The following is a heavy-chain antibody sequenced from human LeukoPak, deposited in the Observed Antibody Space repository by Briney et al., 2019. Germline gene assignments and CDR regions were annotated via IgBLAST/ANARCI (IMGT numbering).Heavy chain of an antibody. CDR3: ARGGKYSSSGGGYNWFDP. CDR2: ISYSGTT. Sequence: SETLSLTCSASGASISSTSYYWGWIRRPPGKGLEWIGSISYSGTTFYSPSLESRVTISADTSKNQFSLKLSSVTAADTAVYYCARGGKYSSSGGGYNWFDPWGQGTLVTVSS. J-gene: IGHJ5*02. CDR1: GASISSTSYY. V-gene: IGHV4-39*07. D-gene: IGHD6-6*01.